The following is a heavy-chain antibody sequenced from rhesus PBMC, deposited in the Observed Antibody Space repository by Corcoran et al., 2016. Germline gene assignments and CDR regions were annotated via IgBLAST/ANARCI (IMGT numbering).Heavy chain of an antibody. J-gene: IGHJ1*01. CDR3: ANGCSGGVCYGNFEF. CDR1: GFTFSSYG. Sequence: EVQLVETGGGLVQPGGSLKLSCAASGFTFSSYGMSWVRQAPGKGLEWVSAINSGAGSTYYADSVKGRFTISRDNSKNTLSLQMNSLRAEDTAVYYCANGCSGGVCYGNFEFWGQGALVTVSS. D-gene: IGHD2-8*01. CDR2: INSGAGST. V-gene: IGHV3S5*01.